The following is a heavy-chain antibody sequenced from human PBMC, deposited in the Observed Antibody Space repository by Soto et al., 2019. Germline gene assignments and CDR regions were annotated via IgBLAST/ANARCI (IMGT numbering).Heavy chain of an antibody. Sequence: ASVKVSCKASGYTFTSYGISWVRQAPGQGLEWMGWISAYNGNTNYAQKLQGRVTVTTDTSTSTAYMELRSLRSDDTAVYYCARVDIVVVPAAMGEYYYYGMDVWGQGTTVTVSS. CDR3: ARVDIVVVPAAMGEYYYYGMDV. J-gene: IGHJ6*02. CDR1: GYTFTSYG. CDR2: ISAYNGNT. D-gene: IGHD2-2*01. V-gene: IGHV1-18*01.